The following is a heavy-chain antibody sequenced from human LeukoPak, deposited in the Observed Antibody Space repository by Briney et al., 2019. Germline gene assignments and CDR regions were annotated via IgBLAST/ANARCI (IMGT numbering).Heavy chain of an antibody. V-gene: IGHV3-21*01. J-gene: IGHJ4*02. Sequence: GGSLRLSCAASGFTFSSYSTNWVRQAPGKGLEWVSSISTSSSYIYYADSVKGRFTISRDNAKNSLYLQMNSLRAEDTAVYYCARDGYCSGGSCYSYGYFDYWGQGTLVTVSS. CDR1: GFTFSSYS. D-gene: IGHD2-15*01. CDR3: ARDGYCSGGSCYSYGYFDY. CDR2: ISTSSSYI.